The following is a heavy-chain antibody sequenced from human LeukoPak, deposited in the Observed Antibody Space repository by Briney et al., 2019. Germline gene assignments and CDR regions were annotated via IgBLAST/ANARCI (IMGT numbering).Heavy chain of an antibody. Sequence: SETLCPTCTVSGGSISSYYWSWIRQPPGKGLEWIGYIYYSGSTNYNPSLKSRVTISVETSKNEFSLKLRSVTAADTAVYYCARVTGYRIEDYFWGQGTLVTVSS. CDR1: GGSISSYY. CDR2: IYYSGST. J-gene: IGHJ4*02. CDR3: ARVTGYRIEDYF. V-gene: IGHV4-59*01. D-gene: IGHD6-13*01.